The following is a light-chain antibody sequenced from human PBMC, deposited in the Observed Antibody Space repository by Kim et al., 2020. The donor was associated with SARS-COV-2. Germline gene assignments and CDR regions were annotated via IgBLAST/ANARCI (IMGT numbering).Light chain of an antibody. V-gene: IGLV3-1*01. CDR1: KLGDKY. CDR3: QAWDSSSYV. Sequence: SYELTQPPSVSVSPGQTASITCSGYKLGDKYVSWYQQKPGQSPVVVIYQDNQRPSGIPERFSGSNSGNTATLTISWTQAMDEADYYCQAWDSSSYVFGTGTKVTVL. J-gene: IGLJ1*01. CDR2: QDN.